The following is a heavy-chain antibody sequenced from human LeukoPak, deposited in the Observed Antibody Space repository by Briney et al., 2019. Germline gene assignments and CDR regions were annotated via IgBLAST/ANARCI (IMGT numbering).Heavy chain of an antibody. CDR3: AEVHEKYVIWYFDL. J-gene: IGHJ2*01. D-gene: IGHD2/OR15-2a*01. CDR1: GFTFDDYA. Sequence: LTGGSLRLSCAASGFTFDDYAMHWVRQAPGKGLEWVSGISWNSGSIGYADSVKGRFTISRDNAKNSLYLQMNSLRAEDTALYYCAEVHEKYVIWYFDLWGRGTLVTVSS. V-gene: IGHV3-9*01. CDR2: ISWNSGSI.